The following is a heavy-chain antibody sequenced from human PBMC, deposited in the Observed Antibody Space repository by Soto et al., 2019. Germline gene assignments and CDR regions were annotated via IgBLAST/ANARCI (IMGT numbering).Heavy chain of an antibody. V-gene: IGHV3-74*03. D-gene: IGHD6-13*01. CDR3: ARRGYGSRWPNVYMDV. CDR2: ISSDGSST. Sequence: GGSLRLSCAASGLTFSNYWMYWVRHAPGKGLVWVSRISSDGSSTTYADSVKGRFTISRDNAKNTLYLQMGSLRAEDMALYYCARRGYGSRWPNVYMDVWGKGTTVTVSS. CDR1: GLTFSNYW. J-gene: IGHJ6*03.